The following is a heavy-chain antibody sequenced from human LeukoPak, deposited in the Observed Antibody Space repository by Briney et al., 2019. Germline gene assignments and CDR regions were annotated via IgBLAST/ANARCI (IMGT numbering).Heavy chain of an antibody. CDR1: GYTFTSYD. V-gene: IGHV1-8*01. CDR2: MNPNSGNT. CDR3: ARGLYYDSTGYSSQRFDP. Sequence: ASVKVSCKASGYTFTSYDINWVRQATGQGLVWMGWMNPNSGNTGYAQQFQGRVTMTRNTSISTAYMELSSLRSDDTAVYYCARGLYYDSTGYSSQRFDPWGQGTLVTVSS. D-gene: IGHD3-22*01. J-gene: IGHJ5*02.